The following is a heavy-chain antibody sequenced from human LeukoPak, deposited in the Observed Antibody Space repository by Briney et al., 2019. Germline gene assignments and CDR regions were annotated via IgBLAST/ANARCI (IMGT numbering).Heavy chain of an antibody. CDR1: GFTFSSYG. J-gene: IGHJ4*02. CDR2: ISYDGSNK. V-gene: IGHV3-30*18. CDR3: AKAPTVDY. Sequence: PGRSLRLSCAASGFTFSSYGMHWVRQAPGKGLEWVAVISYDGSNKYYADSVKGRFTISRDNSKNTLYLQMNSLRAEDTAVYYCAKAPTVDYWGQGTLVTVSS.